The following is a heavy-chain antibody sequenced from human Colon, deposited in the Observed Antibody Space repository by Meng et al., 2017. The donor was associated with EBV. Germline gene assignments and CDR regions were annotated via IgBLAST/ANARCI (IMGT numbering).Heavy chain of an antibody. J-gene: IGHJ5*02. CDR1: GGSLSSNDYP. V-gene: IGHV4-61*03. CDR3: AYYFVGRGGTGS. CDR2: MYDSGSA. Sequence: DLLRVSGPAVVNPSVTLSLPSSVSGGSLSSNDYPWRWIRQPPGKGLEWIGCMYDSGSAKYNPSLNSRVTISIDTTRNHFVLKLTSVTAADTAVYYCAYYFVGRGGTGSWGQGTLVTVSS. D-gene: IGHD2-8*02.